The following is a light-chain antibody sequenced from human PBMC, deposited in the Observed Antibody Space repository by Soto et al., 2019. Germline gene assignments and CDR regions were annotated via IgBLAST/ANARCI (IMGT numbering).Light chain of an antibody. V-gene: IGKV1-5*01. CDR3: QQYNSYPLT. CDR1: QSISSW. J-gene: IGKJ1*01. CDR2: DAS. Sequence: DIQMTQSPSTLSASVGDRVTNTCRASQSISSWLAWYQQKPGKAPKLLIYDASSLESGVPSRFSGSGSGTEFTLTISSLQPDDFATYYCQQYNSYPLTFGQGTKVDIK.